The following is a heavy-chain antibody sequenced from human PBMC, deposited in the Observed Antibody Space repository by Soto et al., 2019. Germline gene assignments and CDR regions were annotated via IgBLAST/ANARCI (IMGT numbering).Heavy chain of an antibody. D-gene: IGHD6-19*01. CDR2: FYYSGST. V-gene: IGHV4-59*01. Sequence: SETLSLTCAVYGGSFSGYYWSWIRQPPGKGLEWIGYFYYSGSTNYNPSLKSRVTISVDTSKNQFSLKLSSVTAADTAVYYCARGGWKLFDYWGQGTLVTVSS. CDR1: GGSFSGYY. CDR3: ARGGWKLFDY. J-gene: IGHJ4*02.